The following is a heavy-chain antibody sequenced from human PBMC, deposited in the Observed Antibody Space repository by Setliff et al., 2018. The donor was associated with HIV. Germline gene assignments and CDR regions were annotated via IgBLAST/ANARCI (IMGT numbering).Heavy chain of an antibody. J-gene: IGHJ6*03. CDR3: ALTGHRLLRGYMDV. D-gene: IGHD2-15*01. Sequence: SETLSLTCSVSGGSMSGYYWNWIRQPAGKGLEWIGRIYSRGSTNHNPSLKSRVTMSVDTSKNQFSLKLSSVTAADTAIYYCALTGHRLLRGYMDVWGKGTTVTVSS. V-gene: IGHV4-4*07. CDR2: IYSRGST. CDR1: GGSMSGYY.